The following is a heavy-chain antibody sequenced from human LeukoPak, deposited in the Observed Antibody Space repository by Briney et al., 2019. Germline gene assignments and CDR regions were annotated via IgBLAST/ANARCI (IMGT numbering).Heavy chain of an antibody. D-gene: IGHD6-19*01. CDR3: ARPTVAGRRDWFDP. J-gene: IGHJ5*02. CDR2: INPSGGST. V-gene: IGHV1-46*01. Sequence: ASVKVSCKASGYTFTSYYMHWVRQAPGQGLEWMGIINPSGGSTSYAQKFQGRVTMTRDMSTSTVYMELRSLRSDDTAVYYCARPTVAGRRDWFDPWGQGTLVTVSS. CDR1: GYTFTSYY.